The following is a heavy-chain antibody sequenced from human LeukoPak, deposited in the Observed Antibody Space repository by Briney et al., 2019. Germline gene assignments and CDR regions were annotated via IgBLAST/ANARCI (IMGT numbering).Heavy chain of an antibody. J-gene: IGHJ4*02. Sequence: ASVKVSCKASGYTFTSYDINWVRQATGQGLEWMGWMNPNSGNTGYAQKFQGRVTMTRNTSISTAYMELSSLRSDDTAVYYCARDRVTIWSGYQNFDYWGQGTLVTVSS. CDR3: ARDRVTIWSGYQNFDY. CDR1: GYTFTSYD. V-gene: IGHV1-8*01. CDR2: MNPNSGNT. D-gene: IGHD3-3*01.